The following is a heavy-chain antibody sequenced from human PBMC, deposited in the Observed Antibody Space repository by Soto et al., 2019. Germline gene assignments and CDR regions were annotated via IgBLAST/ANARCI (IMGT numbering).Heavy chain of an antibody. CDR3: AKEADISGYYPDY. Sequence: GGSLRLSCAASGFTFSSYAMSWVRQAPGKGLEWVSVISGSGGSTHYADSVKGRSTISRDNSKNTLHLQVNSLRGEDTAVYYCAKEADISGYYPDYWGKGPQVTVSS. CDR2: ISGSGGST. V-gene: IGHV3-23*01. CDR1: GFTFSSYA. D-gene: IGHD3-22*01. J-gene: IGHJ4*02.